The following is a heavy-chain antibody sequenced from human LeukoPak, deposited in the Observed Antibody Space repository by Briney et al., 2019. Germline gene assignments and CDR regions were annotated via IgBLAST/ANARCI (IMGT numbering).Heavy chain of an antibody. CDR3: ARDLSASISARGWFDP. V-gene: IGHV1-69*05. D-gene: IGHD6-6*01. CDR2: IIPIFDTA. CDR1: GGTFSSYA. Sequence: SVKVSCKASGGTFSSYAISWVRQAPGQGLEWMGGIIPIFDTANYAQKFQGRVTITTDESTSTAYMELSSLRSEDTAMYYCARDLSASISARGWFDPWGQGTLVTASS. J-gene: IGHJ5*02.